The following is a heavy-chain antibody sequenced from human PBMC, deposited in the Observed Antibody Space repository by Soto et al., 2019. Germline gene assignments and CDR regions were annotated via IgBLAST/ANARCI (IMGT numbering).Heavy chain of an antibody. D-gene: IGHD3-22*01. CDR2: IYPCNSDT. CDR1: GYSFTNYW. Sequence: LWEARKISCKLSGYSFTNYWIGWVRQIPGKGLEWMGIIYPCNSDTRYNPSFQGQVTISADKSLSTAHLQWSSLKASDTAMYYCTRHAGVESSGYYSHWGQGTPVTVSS. CDR3: TRHAGVESSGYYSH. J-gene: IGHJ4*02. V-gene: IGHV5-51*01.